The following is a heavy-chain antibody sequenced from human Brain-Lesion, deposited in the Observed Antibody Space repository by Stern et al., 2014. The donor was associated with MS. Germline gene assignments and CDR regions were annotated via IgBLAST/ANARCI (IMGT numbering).Heavy chain of an antibody. V-gene: IGHV4-39*01. CDR1: GGSISSSSYY. D-gene: IGHD3-10*01. CDR3: AKLWLGELPESPFDY. J-gene: IGHJ4*02. Sequence: QVQLQESGPGLVKPSETLSLTCTVSGGSISSSSYYWGWIRQPPGKGLEWLGRIYYRGSTYSNPSLKRRVTISRDTPKTQFPLRLSSVTAADTAVYFCAKLWLGELPESPFDYWGQGTLVTVSS. CDR2: IYYRGST.